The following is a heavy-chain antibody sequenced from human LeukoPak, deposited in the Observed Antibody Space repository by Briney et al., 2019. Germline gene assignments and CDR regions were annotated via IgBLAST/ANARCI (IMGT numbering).Heavy chain of an antibody. CDR3: ARESANYDILTGYYPNGMDV. CDR1: GGSISSSNW. CDR2: IYHSGST. D-gene: IGHD3-9*01. J-gene: IGHJ6*02. Sequence: PSGTLSLTCAVSGGSISSSNWWSWVRQPPGKGLEWIGEIYHSGSTNYNPSLKSRVTISVDTSKNQFSLKLSSVTAADTAVYYCARESANYDILTGYYPNGMDVWGQGTTVTVSS. V-gene: IGHV4-4*02.